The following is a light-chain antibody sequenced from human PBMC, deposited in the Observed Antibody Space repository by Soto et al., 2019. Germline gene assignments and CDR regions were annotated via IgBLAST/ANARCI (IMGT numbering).Light chain of an antibody. J-gene: IGKJ2*01. CDR1: QTVSTNY. V-gene: IGKV3-20*01. CDR3: QQHGGSPHT. CDR2: DAS. Sequence: EIVLTQSPGTLSLAPGERATLSCRASQTVSTNYLAWYQQKPGQAPRLVIYDASSRATGIPERFSGSGSRTDFTLTISRLEPEDFAVYYCQQHGGSPHTFGQGTKLEI.